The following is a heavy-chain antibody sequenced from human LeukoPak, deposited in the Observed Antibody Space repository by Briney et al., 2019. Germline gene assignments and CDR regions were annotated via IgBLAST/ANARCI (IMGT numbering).Heavy chain of an antibody. CDR3: ATRRKGGVVRYYYYYMDV. J-gene: IGHJ6*03. CDR2: ISGSGGST. V-gene: IGHV3-23*01. Sequence: PGGSLRLSCAASGFTFSSYAMSWVRQAPGKGLEWVSAISGSGGSTYYADSVKGRFTISRDNSKNTLYLQMNSLRAEDTAVYYCATRRKGGVVRYYYYYMDVWGKGTTVTVSS. CDR1: GFTFSSYA. D-gene: IGHD3-3*01.